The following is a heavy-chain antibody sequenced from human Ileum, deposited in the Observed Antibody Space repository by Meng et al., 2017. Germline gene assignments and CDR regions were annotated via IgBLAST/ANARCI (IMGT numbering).Heavy chain of an antibody. CDR2: ISSSGRTI. Sequence: GLVGGSGGGLVQPGGSLRLSCEGSGFTFSDHYMDWVRLAPGKGLEWVSYISSSGRTIYYADSVKGRFTISRDNAKNSLYLQMNSLRAEDTAVYYCAREGAIRTTVHFDSWGQGTLVTVSS. V-gene: IGHV3-11*01. J-gene: IGHJ4*02. D-gene: IGHD4-11*01. CDR1: GFTFSDHY. CDR3: AREGAIRTTVHFDS.